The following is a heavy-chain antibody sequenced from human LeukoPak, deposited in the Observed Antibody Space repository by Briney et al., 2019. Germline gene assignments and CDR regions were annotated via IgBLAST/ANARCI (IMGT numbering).Heavy chain of an antibody. D-gene: IGHD1-26*01. J-gene: IGHJ4*02. CDR2: INPSTGGT. Sequence: GASVKVSCKASGYTFTAYYMHWVRQAPGQGLEWMGWINPSTGGTNYVQKFQGRVTMTRDTSISTAFMELSRLRSDDTALYYCARDAGTSSPYFDYWGQGTLVTVSS. V-gene: IGHV1-2*02. CDR3: ARDAGTSSPYFDY. CDR1: GYTFTAYY.